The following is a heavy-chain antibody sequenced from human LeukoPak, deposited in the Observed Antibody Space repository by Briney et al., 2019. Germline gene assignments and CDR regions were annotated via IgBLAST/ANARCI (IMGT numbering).Heavy chain of an antibody. CDR2: TYYRSKWYN. J-gene: IGHJ6*02. Sequence: SQTLSLTCAISGDSVSSNSAAWNWIRQSPSRGXXXXXRTYYRSKWYNDYAVSVKSRITINPDTSKNQFSLRLNSVTPEDTAVYYCARSLVYYYYGMDVWGQGTTVTVSS. V-gene: IGHV6-1*01. CDR3: ARSLVYYYYGMDV. CDR1: GDSVSSNSAA. D-gene: IGHD6-13*01.